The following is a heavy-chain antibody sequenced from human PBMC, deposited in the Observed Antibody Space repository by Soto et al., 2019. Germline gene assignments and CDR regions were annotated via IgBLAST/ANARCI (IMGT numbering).Heavy chain of an antibody. Sequence: QVQLVQSGAEVKKPGASVKVSCKASGYTFTGYYMHWVRQAPGQGLEWMGWINPNSGGTNYAQKFQGRVTMTRDTSISTAYMELSRLRSDDTAVYYCARVIAYGGGDCYSLGDYWGQGTLVTVSS. CDR2: INPNSGGT. V-gene: IGHV1-2*02. CDR1: GYTFTGYY. J-gene: IGHJ4*02. D-gene: IGHD2-21*02. CDR3: ARVIAYGGGDCYSLGDY.